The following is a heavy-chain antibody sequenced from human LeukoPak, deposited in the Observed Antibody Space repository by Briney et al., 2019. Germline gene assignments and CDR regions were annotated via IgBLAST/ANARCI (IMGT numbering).Heavy chain of an antibody. CDR3: ARVTAMGRYAFDI. Sequence: GRSLRLSCAASGFTFSTYAMHWVRQAPGKGLEWVANIKQDGSERYYVDSVKGRFTISRDNAKNSLYLQMNSLRAEDTAVYYCARVTAMGRYAFDIWGQGTMVTVSS. V-gene: IGHV3-7*03. CDR2: IKQDGSER. J-gene: IGHJ3*02. CDR1: GFTFSTYA. D-gene: IGHD2-21*02.